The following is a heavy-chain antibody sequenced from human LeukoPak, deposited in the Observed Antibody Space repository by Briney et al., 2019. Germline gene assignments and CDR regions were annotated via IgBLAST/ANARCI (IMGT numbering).Heavy chain of an antibody. CDR1: GDSVSSNIAA. CDR3: ARGGYGTFDI. D-gene: IGHD3-22*01. Sequence: SQTLSLTCVISGDSVSSNIAAWNWIRQSPSRGLEWLGRTYYRSKWYTEYVVFVKSRITINPDTSKNQVSLQLNSVTPEDTAVYYCARGGYGTFDIWGQGTMVTVSS. CDR2: TYYRSKWYT. V-gene: IGHV6-1*01. J-gene: IGHJ3*02.